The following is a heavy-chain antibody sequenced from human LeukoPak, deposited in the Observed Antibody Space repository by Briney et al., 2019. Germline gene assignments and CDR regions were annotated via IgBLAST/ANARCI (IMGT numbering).Heavy chain of an antibody. Sequence: GGSPRLSCAASGFTVSSNYMSWVRQAPGKGLEWVSVIYSGGSTYYADSVKGRFTISRDNSKNTLYLQMNSLRAEDTAVYYCARGQAAAGTTEEYWGQGTLVTVSS. V-gene: IGHV3-53*01. CDR3: ARGQAAAGTTEEY. CDR1: GFTVSSNY. D-gene: IGHD6-13*01. J-gene: IGHJ4*02. CDR2: IYSGGST.